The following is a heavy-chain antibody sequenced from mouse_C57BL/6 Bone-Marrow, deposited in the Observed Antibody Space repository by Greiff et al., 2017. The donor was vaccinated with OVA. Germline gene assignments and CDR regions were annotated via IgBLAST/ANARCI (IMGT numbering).Heavy chain of an antibody. V-gene: IGHV5-4*03. CDR3: AIYYSNYGAMDY. D-gene: IGHD2-5*01. CDR1: GFTFSSYA. Sequence: EVKVVESGGGLVKPGGSLKLSCAASGFTFSSYAMSWVRQTPEKRLEWVATISDGGSYTYYPDNVKGRFTISRDNAKNNLYLQMSHLKSEDTAMYYCAIYYSNYGAMDYWGQGTSVTVSS. CDR2: ISDGGSYT. J-gene: IGHJ4*01.